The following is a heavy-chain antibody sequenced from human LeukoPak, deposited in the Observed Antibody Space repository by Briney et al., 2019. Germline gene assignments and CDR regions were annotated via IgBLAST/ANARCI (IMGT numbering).Heavy chain of an antibody. CDR3: ARDDYTYYYGSGSRAALDY. J-gene: IGHJ4*02. D-gene: IGHD3-10*01. Sequence: PSETLSLTCSVSGGSISSSYYYWGWIRQPPGKGLGWIATIYSSGRTYYSLSLKSRVTISVDTSKNQFSLKLSSVSAADTAMYYCARDDYTYYYGSGSRAALDYWGQGILVTVSS. CDR2: IYSSGRT. V-gene: IGHV4-39*07. CDR1: GGSISSSYYY.